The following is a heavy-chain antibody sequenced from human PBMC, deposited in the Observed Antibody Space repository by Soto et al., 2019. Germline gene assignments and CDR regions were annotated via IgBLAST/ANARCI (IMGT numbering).Heavy chain of an antibody. CDR3: ARIVVGGTVDL. Sequence: PSETLSLPCPVSDSSVCSDPYFWTWIRQPPGKGLEWIAYISHTRDTNYNPSLKSRVTISIDTSRNQFSLTVTSVTAADTGVYFCARIVVGGTVDLWRQGCLVTFSS. J-gene: IGHJ1*01. CDR1: DSSVCSDPYF. V-gene: IGHV4-61*01. D-gene: IGHD1-26*01. CDR2: ISHTRDT.